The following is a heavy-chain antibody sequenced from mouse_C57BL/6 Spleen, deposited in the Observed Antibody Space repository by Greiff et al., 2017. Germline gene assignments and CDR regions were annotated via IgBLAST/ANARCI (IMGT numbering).Heavy chain of an antibody. J-gene: IGHJ2*01. CDR2: INPNNGGT. CDR3: SRGKLVITTVVATGDY. Sequence: EVQLQQSGPELVKPGASVKISCKASGYTFTDYYMNWVKQSHGKSLEWIGDINPNNGGTSYNQKFKGKATLTVDKSSSTAYMELRSLTSEDSAVYYCSRGKLVITTVVATGDYWGQGTTLTVSS. V-gene: IGHV1-26*01. CDR1: GYTFTDYY. D-gene: IGHD1-1*01.